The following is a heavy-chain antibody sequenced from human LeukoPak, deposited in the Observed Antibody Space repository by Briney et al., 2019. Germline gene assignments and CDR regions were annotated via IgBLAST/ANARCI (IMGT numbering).Heavy chain of an antibody. CDR1: GGSISSYY. Sequence: SETLSLTCTVSGGSISSYYWSWIRQPPGKGLEWIGYIYYSGSTNYNPSLKSRVTISVDTSKNQFSLKLSSVTAADTAVYCCAKRGYSSSWYDDWFDPWGQGTLVTVSS. CDR2: IYYSGST. CDR3: AKRGYSSSWYDDWFDP. J-gene: IGHJ5*02. D-gene: IGHD6-13*01. V-gene: IGHV4-59*01.